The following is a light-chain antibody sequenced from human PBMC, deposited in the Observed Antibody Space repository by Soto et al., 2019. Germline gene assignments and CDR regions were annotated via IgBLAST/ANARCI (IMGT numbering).Light chain of an antibody. J-gene: IGKJ2*01. V-gene: IGKV3-20*01. CDR2: GAS. CDR3: QLFGGSPRYT. CDR1: ESVISTY. Sequence: EIVLTQSPGTLSLSPGERATLSCRTSESVISTYLAWYQQKPGQPPRLLIYGASSRATGIPDRFSGSGSGIYFTLTISRRETEEFAGDYCQLFGGSPRYTVGQGTKLEIK.